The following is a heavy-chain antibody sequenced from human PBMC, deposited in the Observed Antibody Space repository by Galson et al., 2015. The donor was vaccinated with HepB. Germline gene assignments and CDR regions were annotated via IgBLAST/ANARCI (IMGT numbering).Heavy chain of an antibody. CDR2: ISSSSSTI. CDR1: GFTFSNAW. D-gene: IGHD3-10*01. Sequence: SLRLSCAASGFTFSNAWMNWVRQAPGKGLEWVSYISSSSSTIYYADSVKGRFTISRDNAKNSLYLQMNSLRDEDTAVYYCARVDRIRGGYYYGSGVAGGPDYWGQGTLVTVSS. CDR3: ARVDRIRGGYYYGSGVAGGPDY. V-gene: IGHV3-48*02. J-gene: IGHJ4*02.